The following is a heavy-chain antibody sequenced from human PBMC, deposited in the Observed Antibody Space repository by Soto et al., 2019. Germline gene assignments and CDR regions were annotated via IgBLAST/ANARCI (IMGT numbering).Heavy chain of an antibody. J-gene: IGHJ4*02. CDR3: ARDWSSGSLVYYFDY. V-gene: IGHV3-21*01. D-gene: IGHD6-19*01. Sequence: EVQLVESGGGLVKPGGSLRLSCAASGFTFSSYSMNWVRQAPGKGLEWVSSISSSSSYIYYADSVKGRFTISRDNAKNSLYLQMNSLRAEDTAVYYCARDWSSGSLVYYFDYWGQGTLVTVSS. CDR2: ISSSSSYI. CDR1: GFTFSSYS.